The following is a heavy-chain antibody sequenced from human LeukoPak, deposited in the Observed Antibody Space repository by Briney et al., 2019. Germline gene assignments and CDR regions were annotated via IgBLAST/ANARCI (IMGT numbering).Heavy chain of an antibody. CDR1: GFTFTSYA. CDR2: ISGGGGTT. Sequence: GGSLSLSCAASGFTFTSYAMSWVRQAPGKGLEWVSAISGGGGTTYYEDFVKGRFTISRDNSKNTLYLQMISLRAEDTAVYYCASLTRMATTYATIDYWGQGTLVAVSS. D-gene: IGHD5-24*01. CDR3: ASLTRMATTYATIDY. V-gene: IGHV3-23*01. J-gene: IGHJ4*02.